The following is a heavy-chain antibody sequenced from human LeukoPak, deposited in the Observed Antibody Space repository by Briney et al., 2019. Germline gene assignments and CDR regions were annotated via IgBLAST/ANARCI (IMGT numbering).Heavy chain of an antibody. V-gene: IGHV3-74*01. J-gene: IGHJ4*02. D-gene: IGHD3-10*01. CDR3: ARGKNSGNDY. CDR1: EFTFSSYW. Sequence: GGSLRLSCAASEFTFSSYWMHWVRQAPGKGLVWVSRINSDGSTTTYADSVKGRFTISRDNAKNTLYLQMNSLRAEDTAVYYCARGKNSGNDYWGQGTLVTVYS. CDR2: INSDGSTT.